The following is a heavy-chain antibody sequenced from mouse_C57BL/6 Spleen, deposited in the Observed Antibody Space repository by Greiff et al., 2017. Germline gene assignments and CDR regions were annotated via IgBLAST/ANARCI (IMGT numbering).Heavy chain of an antibody. CDR2: FYPGSGSI. CDR1: GYTFTEYT. CDR3: ARHEIYYGYGGYAMDY. V-gene: IGHV1-62-2*01. Sequence: QVQLQQSGAELVKPGASVKLSCKASGYTFTEYTIHWVKQRSGQGLEWIGWFYPGSGSIKYNEKFKDKATLTADKSSSTVYMELSRLTSEDAAVYFCARHEIYYGYGGYAMDYWGQGTSVTVSS. J-gene: IGHJ4*01. D-gene: IGHD2-2*01.